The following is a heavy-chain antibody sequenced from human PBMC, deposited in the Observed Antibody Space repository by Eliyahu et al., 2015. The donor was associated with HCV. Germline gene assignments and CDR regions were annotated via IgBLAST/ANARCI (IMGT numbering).Heavy chain of an antibody. J-gene: IGHJ4*02. CDR2: ISTSGTTI. V-gene: IGHV3-11*01. CDR3: ARRSSSVDY. CDR1: GFTFSDYY. D-gene: IGHD6-6*01. Sequence: QVQLVESGGGLVKPGGXLRXSCTASGFTFSDYYMXWIRQAPGKGLXWVSYISTSGTTIYYADSVKGRFTISRDNAKNSMYLQMNSLRAEDTAVYYCARRSSSVDYWGQGTLLTVSS.